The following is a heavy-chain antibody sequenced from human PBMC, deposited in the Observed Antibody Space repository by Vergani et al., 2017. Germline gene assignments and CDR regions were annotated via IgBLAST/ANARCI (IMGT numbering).Heavy chain of an antibody. CDR2: IDHTGRP. V-gene: IGHV4-34*01. CDR3: AGVNAETNGHLYYYYYMDV. D-gene: IGHD2-8*01. CDR1: GGSFTSYH. J-gene: IGHJ6*03. Sequence: QVQLQQWGAGLLKPSETLSLTCVVNGGSFTSYHWTWIRQSPGEGLEWVGDIDHTGRPYYNPSHKSRLTMSVDKSRNQFSLPLNSVTATDTAIYFCAGVNAETNGHLYYYYYMDVWGQGTAVTVS.